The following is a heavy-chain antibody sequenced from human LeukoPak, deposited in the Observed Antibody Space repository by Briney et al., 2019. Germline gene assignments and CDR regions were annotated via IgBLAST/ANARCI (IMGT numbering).Heavy chain of an antibody. Sequence: LVKVSCKASGGTFSSYAISWVRQAPGQGLEWMGGIIPIFGTANYAQKFQGRVTITADESTSTAYMELSSLRSEDTAVYYCARDRGRWLQFFDYWGQGTLVTVSS. V-gene: IGHV1-69*13. CDR3: ARDRGRWLQFFDY. CDR2: IIPIFGTA. J-gene: IGHJ4*02. CDR1: GGTFSSYA. D-gene: IGHD5-24*01.